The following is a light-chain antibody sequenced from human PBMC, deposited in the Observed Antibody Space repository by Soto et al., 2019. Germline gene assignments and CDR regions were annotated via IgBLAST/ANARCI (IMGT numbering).Light chain of an antibody. CDR3: QQSYSTLYT. CDR2: TAS. J-gene: IGKJ2*01. CDR1: QSIDSY. Sequence: DIQKTQSPSSLSASVGDRVTITCRASQSIDSYLNWYQQKPGKAPKLLIYTASSLQSGVPSRFSGSGFGTDFTLTISSLQPEDFATYYCQQSYSTLYTFGQGTKLETK. V-gene: IGKV1-39*01.